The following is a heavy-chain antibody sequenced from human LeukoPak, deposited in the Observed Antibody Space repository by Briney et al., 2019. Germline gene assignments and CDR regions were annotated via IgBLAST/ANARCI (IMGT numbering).Heavy chain of an antibody. J-gene: IGHJ4*02. D-gene: IGHD4-17*01. Sequence: GSLRLSCATSGFTLSSYWMHWVRQVPGKGLEWIGEIYHSGSTNYNPSLKSRVTISVDKSKNQFSLKLSSVTAADTAVYYCASKLYGDARTFDYWGQGTLVTVSS. V-gene: IGHV4-4*02. CDR1: GFTLSSYW. CDR3: ASKLYGDARTFDY. CDR2: IYHSGST.